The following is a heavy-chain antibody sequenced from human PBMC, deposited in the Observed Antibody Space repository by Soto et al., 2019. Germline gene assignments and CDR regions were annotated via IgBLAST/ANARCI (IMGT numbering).Heavy chain of an antibody. CDR3: ARLPRDCNKTSCYYADH. CDR1: GYDFNTNW. V-gene: IGHV5-51*01. D-gene: IGHD3-3*01. Sequence: GESLKISCRGSGYDFNTNWLGWVRQLPGRGLEWVGIMYPGESDTRYNPSLQGHVTLSVDVTVSTAFLQWRSLETSDTGMYFCARLPRDCNKTSCYYADHWGQGTQVTVSS. J-gene: IGHJ4*02. CDR2: MYPGESDT.